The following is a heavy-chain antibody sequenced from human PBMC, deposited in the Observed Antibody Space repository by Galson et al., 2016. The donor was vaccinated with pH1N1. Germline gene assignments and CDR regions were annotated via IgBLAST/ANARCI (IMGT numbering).Heavy chain of an antibody. CDR1: GGTFGSYG. CDR3: AREDYYDTDLSDWYFDL. CDR2: IIPILNIT. Sequence: SVKVSCKASGGTFGSYGINWVRQAPGQGLEWMGGIIPILNITKYAQNFQDRVTITADESTTTAYMDLSSLRSEDTAVYYCAREDYYDTDLSDWYFDLWGRGTLVTVSS. D-gene: IGHD3-22*01. V-gene: IGHV1-69*13. J-gene: IGHJ2*01.